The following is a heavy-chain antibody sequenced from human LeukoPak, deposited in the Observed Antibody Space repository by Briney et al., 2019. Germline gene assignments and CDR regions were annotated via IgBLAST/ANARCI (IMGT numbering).Heavy chain of an antibody. CDR1: GFTFSSYG. Sequence: PGRSLRLSCAASGFTFSSYGMHWVRQAPGKGLEWVAVISYDGRNKYYADSVKGRFTISRDNSKNTLSVQMNSLRAEDTAVYYCARDSNDYGDYFFDYWGQGTLVTVSS. D-gene: IGHD4-17*01. CDR3: ARDSNDYGDYFFDY. J-gene: IGHJ4*02. V-gene: IGHV3-30*03. CDR2: ISYDGRNK.